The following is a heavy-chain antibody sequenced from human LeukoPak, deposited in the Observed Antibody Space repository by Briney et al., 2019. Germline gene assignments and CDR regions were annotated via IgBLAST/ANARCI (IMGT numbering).Heavy chain of an antibody. Sequence: PGGSLRLSCAASGFTFSSYGMSWVRQAPGKGLEWISYISSGSSTIYYADSVKGRFTISRDNAKNSLYLQMNSLRAEDTAVYYCARVLHKRNYDSSDYYGYWGQGTLVTVSS. CDR3: ARVLHKRNYDSSDYYGY. D-gene: IGHD3-22*01. J-gene: IGHJ4*02. CDR2: ISSGSSTI. V-gene: IGHV3-48*01. CDR1: GFTFSSYG.